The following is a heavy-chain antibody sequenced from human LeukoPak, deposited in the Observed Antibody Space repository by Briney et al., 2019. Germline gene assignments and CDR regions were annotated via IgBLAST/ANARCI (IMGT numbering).Heavy chain of an antibody. CDR2: IYTSGST. V-gene: IGHV4-4*07. Sequence: PSETLSLTCTASGGSISSYYWSWIRQPPGKGLEWIAHIYTSGSTKYNPYLKSRVTTSFNTSKNQYSLKLSSVTAADTAVYYCARDYYDSSGYRNWFDPWGQGTLVTVSS. CDR3: ARDYYDSSGYRNWFDP. J-gene: IGHJ5*02. D-gene: IGHD3-22*01. CDR1: GGSISSYY.